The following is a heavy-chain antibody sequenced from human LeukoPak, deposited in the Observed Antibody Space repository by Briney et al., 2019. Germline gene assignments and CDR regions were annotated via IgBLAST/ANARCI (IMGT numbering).Heavy chain of an antibody. CDR3: ARSILPYSSSWYNGPYYFDY. CDR1: GYTFTSYA. Sequence: ASVKVSCKASGYTFTSYAMNWVRQAPGQGPEWMGWINTNTGNPTYAQGFTGRFVFSLDTSVSTTYLQITSLKAEDTAVYYCARSILPYSSSWYNGPYYFDYWGQGTLVTVSS. D-gene: IGHD6-13*01. V-gene: IGHV7-4-1*02. J-gene: IGHJ4*02. CDR2: INTNTGNP.